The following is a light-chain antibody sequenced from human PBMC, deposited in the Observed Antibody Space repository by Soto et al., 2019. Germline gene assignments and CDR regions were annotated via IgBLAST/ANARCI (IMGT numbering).Light chain of an antibody. V-gene: IGLV2-8*01. CDR3: SSYAGRSKV. CDR1: SSDVGGYNY. CDR2: EVN. Sequence: QSLLTQPPSASGSPGQSVAISCTGTSSDVGGYNYVSWYQQHPGKAPKLMIYEVNKRPSGVPDRFSGSKSGNTASLTVSGLQAEDEADYYCSSYAGRSKVCATANKVTVL. J-gene: IGLJ1*01.